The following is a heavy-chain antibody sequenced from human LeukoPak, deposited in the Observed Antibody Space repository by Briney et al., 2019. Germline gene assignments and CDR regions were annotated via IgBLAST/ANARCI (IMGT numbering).Heavy chain of an antibody. V-gene: IGHV3-23*01. CDR3: AKGPTYYYGSGSYPDY. Sequence: GGSLRLSCAASGFTFSSYAMSWVRQAPGKGLEWVSGFSGSGGGTDYVDSVRGRFTISRDNSKNTLYLEMNSLRAEDTAVYYCAKGPTYYYGSGSYPDYWGQGTLVTVSS. D-gene: IGHD3-10*01. CDR1: GFTFSSYA. CDR2: FSGSGGGT. J-gene: IGHJ4*02.